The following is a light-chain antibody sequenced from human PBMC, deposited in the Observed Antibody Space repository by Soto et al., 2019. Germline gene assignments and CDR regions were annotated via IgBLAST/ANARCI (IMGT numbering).Light chain of an antibody. CDR3: AAWDDSLNGL. J-gene: IGLJ2*01. V-gene: IGLV1-44*01. Sequence: QSVLTQPPSASGTPGQRVTISCSGSSSNIGSNTVNWYQQLPGTAPKLLIYSNNQRPSGVPDRFSGSKSDTSASLAISGLQSEDEADYYCAAWDDSLNGLFGGGTKVTVL. CDR2: SNN. CDR1: SSNIGSNT.